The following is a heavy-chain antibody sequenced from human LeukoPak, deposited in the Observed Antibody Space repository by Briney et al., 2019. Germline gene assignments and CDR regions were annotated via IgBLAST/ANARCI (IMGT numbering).Heavy chain of an antibody. D-gene: IGHD4-17*01. CDR2: INHSGST. V-gene: IGHV4-34*01. CDR1: GGSFSGHY. CDR3: ARDLDTTVTMKGMDV. Sequence: SETLSLTCAVSGGSFSGHYWNWIRQPPGKGLEWIGEINHSGSTNYNPSLKSRVTISIDTSKNQFSLRLTSVTAADTAVYYCARDLDTTVTMKGMDVWGKGTTVTVSS. J-gene: IGHJ6*04.